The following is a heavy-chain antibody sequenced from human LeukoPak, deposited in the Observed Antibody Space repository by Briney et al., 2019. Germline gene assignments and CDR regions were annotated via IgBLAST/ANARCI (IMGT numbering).Heavy chain of an antibody. CDR1: GFTFSSYG. J-gene: IGHJ6*02. V-gene: IGHV3-30*02. CDR3: AIDFGFGDYYYYGMDV. Sequence: AGGSLRLSCAASGFTFSSYGMHWVRQAPGKGLEWVAFIRYDGSNKYYADSVKGRFTISRDNSKNTLYLQMNSLRAEDTAVYYCAIDFGFGDYYYYGMDVWGQGTTVTVSS. CDR2: IRYDGSNK. D-gene: IGHD3-10*01.